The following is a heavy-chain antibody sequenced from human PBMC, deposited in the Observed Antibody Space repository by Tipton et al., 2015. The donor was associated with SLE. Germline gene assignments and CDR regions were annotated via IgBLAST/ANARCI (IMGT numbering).Heavy chain of an antibody. CDR1: GFTFSSYA. CDR2: ISSNGGST. V-gene: IGHV3-64*04. Sequence: SLRLSCSASGFTFSSYAMHWVRQAPGKGLEYVSAISSNGGSTSYADSVKGRFTISRDNAKNKLYLQMNSLRAEDTAVYYCAGEPPQGHAFDIWGQGTMVTVSS. CDR3: AGEPPQGHAFDI. J-gene: IGHJ3*02.